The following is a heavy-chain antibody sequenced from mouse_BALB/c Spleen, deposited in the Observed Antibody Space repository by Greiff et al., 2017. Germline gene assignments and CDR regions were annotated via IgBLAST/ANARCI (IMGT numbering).Heavy chain of an antibody. Sequence: EVKLEESGGGLVKPGGSLKLSCAASGFAFSSYDMSWVRQTPEKRLEWVAYISSGGGSTYYPDTVKGRFTISRDNAKNTLYLQMSSLKSEDTAMYYCARHGTGAMDYWGQGTSVTVSS. D-gene: IGHD4-1*01. V-gene: IGHV5-12-1*01. J-gene: IGHJ4*01. CDR2: ISSGGGST. CDR1: GFAFSSYD. CDR3: ARHGTGAMDY.